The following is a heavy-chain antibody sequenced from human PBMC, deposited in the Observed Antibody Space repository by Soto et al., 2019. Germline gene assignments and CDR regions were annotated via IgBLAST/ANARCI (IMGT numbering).Heavy chain of an antibody. CDR1: GDTFTDQY. CDR3: ARGGHVVVVTAALDY. V-gene: IGHV1-46*01. J-gene: IGHJ4*02. D-gene: IGHD2-21*02. CDR2: VNPSGGHT. Sequence: ASVEVSCEACGDTFTDQYIHWVGEAPRQGLEWMGTVNPSGGHTTYAQHFLGRVTMTRDTSTSTLYMELTSLTSDDTAIYYCARGGHVVVVTAALDYWGQGTLVTSPQ.